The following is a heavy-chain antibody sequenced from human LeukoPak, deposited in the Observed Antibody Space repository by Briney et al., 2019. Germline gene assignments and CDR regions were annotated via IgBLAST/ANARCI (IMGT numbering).Heavy chain of an antibody. Sequence: ASVKVSCKASGYTFTSYDINWVRQATGQGLEWMGWMNPNSGNTGYAQKFQGRVTMTRNTSISTAYMELSSLRSEDTAVYYSARARILTGYYIYGYWGQGTLVTVSS. CDR1: GYTFTSYD. J-gene: IGHJ4*02. CDR3: ARARILTGYYIYGY. CDR2: MNPNSGNT. V-gene: IGHV1-8*01. D-gene: IGHD3-9*01.